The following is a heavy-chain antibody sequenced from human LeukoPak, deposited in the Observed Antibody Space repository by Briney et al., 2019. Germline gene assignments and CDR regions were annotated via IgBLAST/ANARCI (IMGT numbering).Heavy chain of an antibody. CDR2: IYCSGST. CDR1: GGSISSSSYY. Sequence: PSETLSLTCTVSGGSISSSSYYWGWIRQPPGKGLEWIGSIYCSGSTYYNPSLKSRVTISVDTSKNQFSLKLSSVTAADTAVYYCARGLRRLDYWGQGTLVTVSS. D-gene: IGHD3-16*01. V-gene: IGHV4-39*07. J-gene: IGHJ4*02. CDR3: ARGLRRLDY.